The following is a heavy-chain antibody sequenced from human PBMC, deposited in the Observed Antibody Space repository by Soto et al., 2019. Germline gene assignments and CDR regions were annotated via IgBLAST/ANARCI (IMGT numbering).Heavy chain of an antibody. D-gene: IGHD2-15*01. CDR3: ARAGGSSFLGYYYYGMDV. V-gene: IGHV5-51*01. J-gene: IGHJ6*02. Sequence: LGESLKISCKGSGYSFTSYWIGWVRQMPGKGLEWMGIIYPGDSDTRYSPSFQGQVTISADKSISTAYLQWSSLKASDTAMYYCARAGGSSFLGYYYYGMDVWGQGTTVTVSS. CDR1: GYSFTSYW. CDR2: IYPGDSDT.